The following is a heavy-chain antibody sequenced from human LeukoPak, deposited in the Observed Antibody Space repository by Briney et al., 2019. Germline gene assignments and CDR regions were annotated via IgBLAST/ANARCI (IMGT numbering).Heavy chain of an antibody. D-gene: IGHD3-22*01. CDR1: GFTFDDYA. J-gene: IGHJ4*02. Sequence: GGSLRLSCAASGFTFDDYAMHWVRQAPGKGLEWVSGISWNSGSIGYADSVKGRFTISRDNAKNSLYLQMNSLRAEDTALYYCAKDRDSSGYYMSYWGQGTLVTVSS. CDR2: ISWNSGSI. V-gene: IGHV3-9*01. CDR3: AKDRDSSGYYMSY.